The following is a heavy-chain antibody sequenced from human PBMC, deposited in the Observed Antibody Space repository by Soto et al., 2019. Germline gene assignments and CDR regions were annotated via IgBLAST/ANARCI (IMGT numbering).Heavy chain of an antibody. V-gene: IGHV3-23*01. Sequence: GVSLRLSCAASGFTFSSYAMSWVRQAQGKGLEWVSAISGSGGSTYYADSVKGRFTISRDNSKNTLYLQMNSLRAEDTAVYYCAKDPQHIVVVTAIGIDYWGQGTLVTVSS. J-gene: IGHJ4*02. D-gene: IGHD2-21*02. CDR1: GFTFSSYA. CDR2: ISGSGGST. CDR3: AKDPQHIVVVTAIGIDY.